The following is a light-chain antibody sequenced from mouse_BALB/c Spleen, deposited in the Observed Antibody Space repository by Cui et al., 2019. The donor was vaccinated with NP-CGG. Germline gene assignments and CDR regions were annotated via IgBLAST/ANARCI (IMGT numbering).Light chain of an antibody. CDR1: TGAVTTSNY. CDR2: GTN. CDR3: ALWYSNHWV. V-gene: IGLV1*01. Sequence: QAVVSQDSALTTSPGETVTLTCRSSTGAVTTSNYANWVQEKPDHLFTGLISGTNNRAPGVPARFSGSLIGDKAVLTITGAQTEDEAIYFCALWYSNHWVFGGGTKLTVL. J-gene: IGLJ1*01.